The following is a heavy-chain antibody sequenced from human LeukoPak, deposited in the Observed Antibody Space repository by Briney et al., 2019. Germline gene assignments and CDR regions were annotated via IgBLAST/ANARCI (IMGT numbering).Heavy chain of an antibody. V-gene: IGHV4-34*01. CDR1: GGAFSGYY. CDR2: INHSGST. J-gene: IGHJ5*02. Sequence: SETLSLTCAVYGGAFSGYYWSWIPQPPGKGLEWIGEINHSGSTNYNPSFKSRVTISVDTSKNQFSLKLSSVTAADTAVYYCARGRYGSGSYFVGGRNWFDPWGQGSLVTVSS. D-gene: IGHD3-10*01. CDR3: ARGRYGSGSYFVGGRNWFDP.